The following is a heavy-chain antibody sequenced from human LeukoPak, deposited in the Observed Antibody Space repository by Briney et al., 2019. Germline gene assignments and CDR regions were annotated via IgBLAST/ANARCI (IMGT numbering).Heavy chain of an antibody. CDR2: INHSGST. CDR1: GGSFSGYY. CDR3: ARVKYSSGSYYDYRNNWSDT. Sequence: SETLSLTCAVYGGSFSGYYWSWIRQPPGKGLEWIGEINHSGSTNYNPSLKSGVTISVDTSKNQFSLKLSAVNAADTAVYYCARVKYSSGSYYDYRNNWSDTWGQGTLVTVSS. D-gene: IGHD3-10*01. V-gene: IGHV4-34*01. J-gene: IGHJ5*02.